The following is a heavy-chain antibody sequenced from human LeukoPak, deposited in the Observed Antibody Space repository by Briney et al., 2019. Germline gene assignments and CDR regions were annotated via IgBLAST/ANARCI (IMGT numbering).Heavy chain of an antibody. Sequence: GGSLRLSCAASRFTFSTYWMHWVRQAPGKGLEWVSGIIGGAGGTYYADSVKGRFTISRDNSKNTLYLQMNSLRAEDTAVYYCTHGSMYQLDYWGQGTLVTVSS. CDR2: IIGGAGGT. J-gene: IGHJ4*02. CDR1: RFTFSTYW. D-gene: IGHD2-2*01. V-gene: IGHV3-23*01. CDR3: THGSMYQLDY.